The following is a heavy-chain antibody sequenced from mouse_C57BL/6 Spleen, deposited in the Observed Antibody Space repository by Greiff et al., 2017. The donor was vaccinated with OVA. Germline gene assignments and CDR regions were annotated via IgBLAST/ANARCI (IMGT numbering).Heavy chain of an antibody. V-gene: IGHV1-55*01. CDR3: ARRYYGSRLYYYAMDY. CDR2: IYPASGST. CDR1: GYTFTSYW. D-gene: IGHD1-1*01. J-gene: IGHJ4*01. Sequence: QVQLQQPGAELVKPGASVKMSCKASGYTFTSYWITWVKQRPGQGLEWIGDIYPASGSTNYNQTFKSKATLTVDTSSSTAYMQLSSLTSEDSAVYYWARRYYGSRLYYYAMDYWGQGTSVTVSS.